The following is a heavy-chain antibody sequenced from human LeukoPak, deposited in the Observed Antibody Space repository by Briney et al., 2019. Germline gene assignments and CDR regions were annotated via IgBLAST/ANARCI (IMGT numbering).Heavy chain of an antibody. V-gene: IGHV3-9*01. CDR1: GFIFDDYT. Sequence: PGGSLRLSCAASGFIFDDYTMHWVRQAPGKGLEWVSGVSWNSGYIGYADSVKGRFTISRDNSKNTLYLQMNSLRAEDTAVYYCARGYYDSSGYLAYYFDYWGQGTLVTVSS. CDR2: VSWNSGYI. J-gene: IGHJ4*02. CDR3: ARGYYDSSGYLAYYFDY. D-gene: IGHD3-22*01.